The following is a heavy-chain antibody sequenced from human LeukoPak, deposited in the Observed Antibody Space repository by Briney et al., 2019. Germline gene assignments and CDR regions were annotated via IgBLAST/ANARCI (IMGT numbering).Heavy chain of an antibody. CDR1: GFTFVNYW. CDR3: ARDGPWERVDFDY. Sequence: GGSLRLSCTTSGFTFVNYWIHWVRQVPGKGLVWVSRMNGDGISTNFADSVKGRFTMSGDNAKNTVYLQMSSLRVEDTAVYYCARDGPWERVDFDYWGQGTLVNVSS. CDR2: MNGDGIST. V-gene: IGHV3-74*01. D-gene: IGHD1-26*01. J-gene: IGHJ4*02.